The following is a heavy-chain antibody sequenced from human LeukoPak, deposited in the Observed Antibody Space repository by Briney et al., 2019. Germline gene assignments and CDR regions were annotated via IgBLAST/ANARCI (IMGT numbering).Heavy chain of an antibody. Sequence: SETLSLTCAVYGGSFSGYYWSWIRQPPGKGLEWIGEINHSGSTNYNPSLKSRVTISVDTSKNQFSLKLSSVTAADTAVYYCARSYSSGWYDGDYWGQGTLVTVSS. CDR3: ARSYSSGWYDGDY. D-gene: IGHD6-19*01. V-gene: IGHV4-34*01. CDR1: GGSFSGYY. CDR2: INHSGST. J-gene: IGHJ4*02.